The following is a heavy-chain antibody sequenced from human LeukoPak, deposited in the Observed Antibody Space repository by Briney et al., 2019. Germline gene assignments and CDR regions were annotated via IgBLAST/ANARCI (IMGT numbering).Heavy chain of an antibody. CDR1: RLPFSSYA. Sequence: GGPLRLSCAASRLPFSSYAMSWVRQAPGKGLEWVSAISESGSGTYYADSVKGRFTISRDNSRNTLSLQMYSLRVEDTAVYYCAKDIAQGYTFGTIDQDYWGQGTLVTVSS. CDR2: ISESGSGT. CDR3: AKDIAQGYTFGTIDQDY. J-gene: IGHJ4*02. V-gene: IGHV3-23*01. D-gene: IGHD5-18*01.